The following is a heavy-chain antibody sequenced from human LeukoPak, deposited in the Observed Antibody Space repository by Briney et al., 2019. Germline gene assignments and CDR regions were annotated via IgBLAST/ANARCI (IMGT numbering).Heavy chain of an antibody. V-gene: IGHV3-23*01. D-gene: IGHD2-15*01. CDR1: GFTFSSYA. Sequence: GGSLRLSCAASGFTFSSYAMSWVRQAPGKGLEWVSAISGSGGSTYYADSVKGRFTISRENAKNSLYLQMNSLRAEDTAAYYCTRGYYRVDFWGQGTLVTVSS. CDR2: ISGSGGST. J-gene: IGHJ4*02. CDR3: TRGYYRVDF.